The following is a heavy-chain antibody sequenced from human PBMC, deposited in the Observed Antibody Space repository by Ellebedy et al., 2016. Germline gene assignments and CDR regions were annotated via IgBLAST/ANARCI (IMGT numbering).Heavy chain of an antibody. V-gene: IGHV4-59*02. CDR1: GGSVATYY. D-gene: IGHD6-6*01. Sequence: SETLSLXXTVSGGSVATYYWTWIRQSPGKGLDWIGYVFYGGSTKYNPSLRSRVTISLDTSKNQFSLRVTSVAAADTAVYYCARDVSLYSSSPSFDSWGQGTLVTVSS. CDR3: ARDVSLYSSSPSFDS. J-gene: IGHJ4*02. CDR2: VFYGGST.